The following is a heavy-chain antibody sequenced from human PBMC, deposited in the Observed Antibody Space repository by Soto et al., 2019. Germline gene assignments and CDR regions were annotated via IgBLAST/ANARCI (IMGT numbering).Heavy chain of an antibody. CDR3: AMDFFDSSDYTTNWFDP. CDR1: DDSISTSRFY. Sequence: SETLSLTCSVSDDSISTSRFYWSWSRQPQGEGLEWTGSIYNTGNAYYNPSLKSRVTISVDTSKTQFSLKLTSVTAADAALYDCAMDFFDSSDYTTNWFDPWGQGTLVTVSS. D-gene: IGHD3-22*01. CDR2: IYNTGNA. V-gene: IGHV4-39*01. J-gene: IGHJ5*02.